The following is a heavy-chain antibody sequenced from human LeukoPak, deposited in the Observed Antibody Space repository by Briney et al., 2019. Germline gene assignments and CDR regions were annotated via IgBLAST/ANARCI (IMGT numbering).Heavy chain of an antibody. V-gene: IGHV3-30-3*01. CDR3: ARGSIGGYDYGGALDI. J-gene: IGHJ3*02. CDR1: GFTFSSYA. CDR2: ISYDGSNK. Sequence: PGGSLRLSCAASGFTFSSYAMHWVRQAPGKGLEWVAVISYDGSNKYYADSVKGRFTISRDNSKNTLYLQMNSLRAEDTAVYYCARGSIGGYDYGGALDIWGQGTMVTVSS. D-gene: IGHD5-18*01.